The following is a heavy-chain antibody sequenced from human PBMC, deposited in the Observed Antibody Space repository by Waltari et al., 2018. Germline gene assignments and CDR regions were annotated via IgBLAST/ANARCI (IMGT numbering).Heavy chain of an antibody. V-gene: IGHV3-48*03. CDR3: ARVRYCDY. CDR2: ISSSGSTI. D-gene: IGHD1-20*01. J-gene: IGHJ4*02. Sequence: EVQLVESGGGLVQPGGSLRPSCAAFGFAFNSYEMNWVRQAPGKGLEWVSYISSSGSTIYYADSVKGRFTISRDTAKNSLYLQMNSLRAEDTAVYYCARVRYCDYWGQGTLVTVSS. CDR1: GFAFNSYE.